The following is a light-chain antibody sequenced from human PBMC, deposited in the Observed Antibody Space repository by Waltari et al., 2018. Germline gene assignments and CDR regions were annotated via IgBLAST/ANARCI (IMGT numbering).Light chain of an antibody. CDR1: SNDLGTSKL. J-gene: IGLJ1*01. CDR3: CSYAGSTTFLYV. CDR2: EGT. Sequence: QSALTQPASVSGSPGQSITISCTGSSNDLGTSKLVSWYQQHPAKAPKPMIYEGTERPSGVSNRFSGSKSGNTASLTISGLQAEDEADYYCCSYAGSTTFLYVFGTGTKVTVL. V-gene: IGLV2-23*01.